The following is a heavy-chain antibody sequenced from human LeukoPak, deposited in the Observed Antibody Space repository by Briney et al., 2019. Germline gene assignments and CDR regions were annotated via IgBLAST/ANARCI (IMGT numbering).Heavy chain of an antibody. CDR3: AAWRGSNWFDY. D-gene: IGHD6-13*01. J-gene: IGHJ4*02. V-gene: IGHV3-53*01. CDR2: IFSGGSI. CDR1: GFDVSSNS. Sequence: PGGSLRLSCAASGFDVSSNSMSWVRQAPGKGLEWVSVIFSGGSINYANSMRGRFTISRDNSKNTLYLQMNSLRGEDTAVYYCAAWRGSNWFDYWGQGTQVTVSS.